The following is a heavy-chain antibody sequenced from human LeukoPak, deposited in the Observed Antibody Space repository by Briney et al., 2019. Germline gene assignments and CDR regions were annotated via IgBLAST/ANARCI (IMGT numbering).Heavy chain of an antibody. CDR3: AKDRSSGPHYYYGMDV. V-gene: IGHV3-30*18. Sequence: PGRSLRLSCAASGFTFSSYGIHWVRQSPGKGLEWVAVVSYLGDDQFYAGSVKGRFTISRHNSKKTVFLQMNSLRGEDTAVYYCAKDRSSGPHYYYGMDVWGRGTTVIVSS. CDR1: GFTFSSYG. CDR2: VSYLGDDQ. D-gene: IGHD3-22*01. J-gene: IGHJ6*02.